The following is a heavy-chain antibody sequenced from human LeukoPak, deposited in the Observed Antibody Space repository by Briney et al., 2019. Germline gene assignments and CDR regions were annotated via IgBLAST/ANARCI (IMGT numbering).Heavy chain of an antibody. CDR3: ARVGGSQQQLYQPYYYYYYMDV. CDR1: GGSISSYY. J-gene: IGHJ6*03. V-gene: IGHV4-34*01. Sequence: KPSETLSLTCTVSGGSISSYYWSWIRQPPGKGLEWIGEINHSGSTNYNPSLKSRVTISVDTSKNQFSLKLSSVTAADTAVYYCARVGGSQQQLYQPYYYYYYMDVWGKGTTVTVSS. D-gene: IGHD6-13*01. CDR2: INHSGST.